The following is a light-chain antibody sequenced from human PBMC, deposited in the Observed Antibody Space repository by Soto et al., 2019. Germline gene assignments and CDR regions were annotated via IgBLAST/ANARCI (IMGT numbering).Light chain of an antibody. J-gene: IGLJ1*01. CDR1: TSAVGGYNY. CDR2: EVS. V-gene: IGLV2-14*01. CDR3: SSYTSSSTYV. Sequence: QSALTQPASVSGSLGQSITFSCTGTTSAVGGYNYASWYKQHPGKAPKLMIYEVSNRPSGVSNRFSGSKSGNTASLTISGLQAEDEADYYCSSYTSSSTYVFGTGTKVTVL.